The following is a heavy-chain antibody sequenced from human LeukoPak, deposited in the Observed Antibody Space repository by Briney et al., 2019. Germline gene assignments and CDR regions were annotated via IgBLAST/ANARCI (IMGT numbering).Heavy chain of an antibody. Sequence: PGGSLRLSCAASGFTFTTYWMGWVRQAPGKGLEWVANIKQDGSEQYYVDSVKGRFTISRDNAKNSLSLQMNSLRAEDTAVYYRARPLMYYYGSETYFWFDPWGQGTLVTVSS. CDR3: ARPLMYYYGSETYFWFDP. D-gene: IGHD3-10*01. CDR2: IKQDGSEQ. J-gene: IGHJ5*02. V-gene: IGHV3-7*01. CDR1: GFTFTTYW.